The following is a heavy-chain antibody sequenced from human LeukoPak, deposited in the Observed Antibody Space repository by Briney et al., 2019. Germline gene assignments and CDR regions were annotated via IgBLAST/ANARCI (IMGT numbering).Heavy chain of an antibody. Sequence: GGSLRLSCAASVLTLTGHRMHWVRHAPCKGLEWVAIIWHDGNIKYYADSVKGRFIVSRDNYKNTVFLQMNSLRGEDTAVYYCARVGSGSYFLDAFDIWGQGTMVSVSS. CDR2: IWHDGNIK. CDR1: VLTLTGHR. J-gene: IGHJ3*02. CDR3: ARVGSGSYFLDAFDI. V-gene: IGHV3-33*01. D-gene: IGHD1-26*01.